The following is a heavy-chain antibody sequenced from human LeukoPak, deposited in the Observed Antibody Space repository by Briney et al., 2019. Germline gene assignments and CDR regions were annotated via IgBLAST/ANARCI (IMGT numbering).Heavy chain of an antibody. Sequence: SETLSLTCTVSGGSISGSSYYWGWIRQPPGKGLEWIGSIYYSGSTYYNPSLKSRVTISVDTSKNQFSLKLSSVTAADTAVYYCAIVATIGGYFDYWGQGTLVTVSS. CDR2: IYYSGST. V-gene: IGHV4-39*01. D-gene: IGHD5-12*01. CDR1: GGSISGSSYY. J-gene: IGHJ4*02. CDR3: AIVATIGGYFDY.